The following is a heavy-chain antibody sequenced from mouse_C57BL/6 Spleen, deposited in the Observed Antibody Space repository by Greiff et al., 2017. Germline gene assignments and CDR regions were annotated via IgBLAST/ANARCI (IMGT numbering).Heavy chain of an antibody. Sequence: VQLQQSGAELAKPGASVKLSCKASGYTFTSYWMHWVKQRPGQGLEWSGYINPSSGYTKYNQKFKDKATLTADKSSSTAYMQLSSLTYEDSAVYYCAKGITTVVATPFDYWGQGTTLTVSS. J-gene: IGHJ2*01. D-gene: IGHD1-1*01. V-gene: IGHV1-7*01. CDR1: GYTFTSYW. CDR2: INPSSGYT. CDR3: AKGITTVVATPFDY.